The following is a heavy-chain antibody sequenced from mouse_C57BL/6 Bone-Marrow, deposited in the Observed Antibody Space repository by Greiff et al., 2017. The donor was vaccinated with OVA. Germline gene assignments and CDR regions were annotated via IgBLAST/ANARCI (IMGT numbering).Heavy chain of an antibody. D-gene: IGHD2-1*01. J-gene: IGHJ3*01. V-gene: IGHV3-6*01. CDR1: GYSITSGYY. Sequence: EVQLVESGPGLVKPSQSLSLTCSVTGYSITSGYYWNWIRQFPGNKLEWMGYISYDGSNNYNPSLKNRISITRDTSKNQFFLKLNSVTTEDTATYYCARAPYGNYFAYWGQGTLVTVSA. CDR2: ISYDGSN. CDR3: ARAPYGNYFAY.